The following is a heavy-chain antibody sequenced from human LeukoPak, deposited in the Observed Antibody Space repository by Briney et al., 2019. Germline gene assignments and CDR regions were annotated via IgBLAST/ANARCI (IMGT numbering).Heavy chain of an antibody. CDR2: IYYSGST. J-gene: IGHJ5*02. Sequence: SETLSLTCTVSGGSISSGGYFWSWLRQHPGKGLEWIGYIYYSGSTYYNPSLKSRVTISVDTSKNQFSLKLSSVTAADTAVYYCARFEYSSSWYGNLFDPWGQGTLVTVSS. CDR3: ARFEYSSSWYGNLFDP. CDR1: GGSISSGGYF. V-gene: IGHV4-31*03. D-gene: IGHD6-13*01.